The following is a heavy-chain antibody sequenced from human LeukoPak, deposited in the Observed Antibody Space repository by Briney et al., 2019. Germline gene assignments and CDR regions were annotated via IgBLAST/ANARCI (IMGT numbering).Heavy chain of an antibody. J-gene: IGHJ3*02. CDR2: IKTKTDGGTT. D-gene: IGHD3-9*01. CDR3: TRDFEPAYSFVFHI. V-gene: IGHV3-15*07. Sequence: GGSLRLSCAASGLTFSNAWMNWVRQAPGKGLEWVGRIKTKTDGGTTDYAAPVKGRFTISRDDSKNTLYLQMNSLKTEDTAVYYCTRDFEPAYSFVFHIWGQGTMVIVSS. CDR1: GLTFSNAW.